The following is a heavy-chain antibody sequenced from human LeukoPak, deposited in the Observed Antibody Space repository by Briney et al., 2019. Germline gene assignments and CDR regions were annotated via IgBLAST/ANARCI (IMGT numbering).Heavy chain of an antibody. CDR2: ISPDGSST. CDR3: ATAWSY. Sequence: GGSLRLSRVASQFTFKNYWMHWVRQVPGRGLEWLSYISPDGSSTTYADSVRGRFTISRDNAKNTLYLQMNSLRAEDTAVYFCATAWSYWGQGSLVTVSS. J-gene: IGHJ4*02. D-gene: IGHD2-21*02. V-gene: IGHV3-74*03. CDR1: QFTFKNYW.